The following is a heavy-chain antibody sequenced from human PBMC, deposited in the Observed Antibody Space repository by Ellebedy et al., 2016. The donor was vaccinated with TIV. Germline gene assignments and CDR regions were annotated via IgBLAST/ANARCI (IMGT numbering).Heavy chain of an antibody. Sequence: AASVKVSCKSSGYTFTSYYMPWVRQAPGQGLEWMGQMHPSDGSTAYAQHFQGRFTVTRDTSTNTDYMELRSLRSEDTAVYYCARDNTVGGTNWFDPWGQGTTVTVSS. D-gene: IGHD6-19*01. CDR2: MHPSDGST. CDR1: GYTFTSYY. CDR3: ARDNTVGGTNWFDP. J-gene: IGHJ5*01. V-gene: IGHV1-46*01.